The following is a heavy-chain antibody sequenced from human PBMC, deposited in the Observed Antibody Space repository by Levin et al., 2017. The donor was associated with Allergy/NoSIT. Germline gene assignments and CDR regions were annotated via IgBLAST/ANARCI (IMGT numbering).Heavy chain of an antibody. Sequence: GESLKISCAASGFTFSSYAMSWVRQAPGKGLEWVSAISGSGGSTYYADSVKGRFTISRDNSKNTLYLQMNSLRAEDTAVYYCAKDHCTNGVCYSPYYYYGMDVWGQGTTVTVSS. J-gene: IGHJ6*02. D-gene: IGHD2-8*01. V-gene: IGHV3-23*01. CDR1: GFTFSSYA. CDR2: ISGSGGST. CDR3: AKDHCTNGVCYSPYYYYGMDV.